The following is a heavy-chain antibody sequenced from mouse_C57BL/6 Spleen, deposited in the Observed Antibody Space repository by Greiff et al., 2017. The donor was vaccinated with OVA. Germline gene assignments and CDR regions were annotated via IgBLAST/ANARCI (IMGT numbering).Heavy chain of an antibody. J-gene: IGHJ4*01. CDR3: ARGGIYYDYDAVYAMGY. CDR1: GFTFSDYY. CDR2: INYDGSST. D-gene: IGHD2-4*01. Sequence: EVQVVESEGGLVQPGSSMKLSCTASGFTFSDYYMAWVRQVPEKGLEWVANINYDGSSTYYLDSLKSRFIISRDNAKNILYLQMSSLKSEDTATYSCARGGIYYDYDAVYAMGYWGQGTSVTVSS. V-gene: IGHV5-16*01.